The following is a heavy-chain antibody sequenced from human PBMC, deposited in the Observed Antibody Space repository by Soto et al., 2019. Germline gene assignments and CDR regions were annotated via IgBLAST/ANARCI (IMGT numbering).Heavy chain of an antibody. D-gene: IGHD1-26*01. V-gene: IGHV1-18*01. Sequence: QVQLVQSGAEVKKPGASVKVSCKASGYTFTSYGISWVRQAPGQGLEWMGWISAYNGNTQYAQKLQGGVTPTTDTSTRTAYMELRSMRSDDTAVYYCARDLGGSYYAPVDYWGQGTLVTVSS. CDR2: ISAYNGNT. CDR1: GYTFTSYG. CDR3: ARDLGGSYYAPVDY. J-gene: IGHJ4*02.